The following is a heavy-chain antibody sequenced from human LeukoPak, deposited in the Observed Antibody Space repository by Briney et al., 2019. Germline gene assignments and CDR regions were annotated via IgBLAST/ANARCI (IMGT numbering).Heavy chain of an antibody. CDR3: AREASPYCSGGSCYSPKY. CDR1: GYTLTELS. Sequence: ASVKVSCKVSGYTLTELSMHWVRQAPGKGLEWMGGFDPEDGETIYAQKFQGRVTMTEDTSTDTAYMELSRLRSDDTAVYYCAREASPYCSGGSCYSPKYWGQGTLVTVSS. J-gene: IGHJ4*02. D-gene: IGHD2-15*01. V-gene: IGHV1-24*01. CDR2: FDPEDGET.